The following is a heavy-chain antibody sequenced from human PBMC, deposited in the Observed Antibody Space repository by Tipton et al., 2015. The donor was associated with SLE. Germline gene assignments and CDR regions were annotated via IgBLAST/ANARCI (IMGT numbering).Heavy chain of an antibody. D-gene: IGHD6-13*01. J-gene: IGHJ3*02. V-gene: IGHV3-30*02. CDR2: IRYDGNNK. CDR3: AKDRGSSSPWAFDI. CDR1: GFTFSTYG. Sequence: SLRLSCAASGFTFSTYGMHWVRQAPGKGLEWVTFIRYDGNNKYYADSVKGRFTISRDNSKNTLYLQMNSLRAEDTAVYYCAKDRGSSSPWAFDIWVQGTMVTVSS.